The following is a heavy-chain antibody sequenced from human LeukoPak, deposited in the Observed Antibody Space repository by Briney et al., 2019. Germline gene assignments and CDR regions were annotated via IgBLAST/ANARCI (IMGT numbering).Heavy chain of an antibody. CDR1: GYTFTSYD. CDR3: ARGSTARYYYDSSGYYRGAVDY. V-gene: IGHV1-18*01. J-gene: IGHJ4*02. D-gene: IGHD3-22*01. CDR2: ISAYNGNT. Sequence: GASVKVSCKASGYTFTSYDINWVRQAPGQGLEWMGWISAYNGNTNYAQKLQGRVTMTTDTSTSTAYMELRSLRSDDTAVYYCARGSTARYYYDSSGYYRGAVDYWGQGTLVTISS.